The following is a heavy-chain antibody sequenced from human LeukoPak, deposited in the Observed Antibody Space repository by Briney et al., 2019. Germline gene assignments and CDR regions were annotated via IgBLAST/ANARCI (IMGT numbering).Heavy chain of an antibody. CDR1: GFTFSRYW. V-gene: IGHV3-74*01. CDR3: AKVAGVVPAARAGFDYYYMVV. Sequence: PGGSLRLSCAASGFTFSRYWIHWVRQAPGKGLEWVSRINPDGSTTTYADSVKGRFTISRDNAKNTVYLQMNSLRAEDTAVYYCAKVAGVVPAARAGFDYYYMVVWGKGTTVTVSS. CDR2: INPDGSTT. J-gene: IGHJ6*03. D-gene: IGHD2-2*01.